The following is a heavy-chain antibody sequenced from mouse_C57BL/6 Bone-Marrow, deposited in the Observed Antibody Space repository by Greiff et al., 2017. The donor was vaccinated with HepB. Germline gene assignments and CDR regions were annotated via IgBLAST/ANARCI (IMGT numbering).Heavy chain of an antibody. CDR1: GFSLTSYA. CDR3: ARNSMGTGPYYAMDY. V-gene: IGHV2-9-1*01. Sequence: VQLQQSGPGLVAPSQSLSITCTVSGFSLTSYAISWVRQPPGKGLEWLGVIWTGGGTNYNSALKSRLSISKDNSKSQVFLKMNSLQTDDTARYYCARNSMGTGPYYAMDYWGQGTSVTVSS. CDR2: IWTGGGT. J-gene: IGHJ4*01. D-gene: IGHD4-1*01.